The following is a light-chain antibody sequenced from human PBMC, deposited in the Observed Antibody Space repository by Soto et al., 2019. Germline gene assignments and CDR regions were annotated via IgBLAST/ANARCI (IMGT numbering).Light chain of an antibody. CDR1: QSISSTY. CDR2: GAS. V-gene: IGKV3-20*01. J-gene: IGKJ4*01. Sequence: EIVLTQSPGTLSLSPGERATLSCRASQSISSTYLAWYQQKRGQAPRLLIYGASSRATGIPDRFSGSGSGTDFTLTISRLEPEDFALYDCQQYGGSLTFGGGTKVEIK. CDR3: QQYGGSLT.